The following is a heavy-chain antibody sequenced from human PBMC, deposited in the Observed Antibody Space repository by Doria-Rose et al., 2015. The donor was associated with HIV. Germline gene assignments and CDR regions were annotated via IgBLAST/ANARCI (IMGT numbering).Heavy chain of an antibody. D-gene: IGHD5-12*01. V-gene: IGHV3-33*06. J-gene: IGHJ3*01. CDR3: AKDIGDGYNRWGAFDF. CDR2: IWYGGSNK. Sequence: QVPLVESGGGVVQPGRSLRLSCAASGFTSNNYGMHWVRQAPGKGLEWVALIWYGGSNKYYLDSVKGRFTISRENSKNPLYLQMSSLRAEDTAVYYCAKDIGDGYNRWGAFDFWGQGTMVTVSS. CDR1: GFTSNNYG.